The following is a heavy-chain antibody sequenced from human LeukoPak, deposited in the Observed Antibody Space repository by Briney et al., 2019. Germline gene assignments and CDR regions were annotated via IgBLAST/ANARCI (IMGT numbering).Heavy chain of an antibody. Sequence: PSETLSLTCTVSGGSISSSSYYWGWIRQPPGKGLEWIGSIYYSGSTYYNPSLKSRVTISVDTSKNQFSLKLSSVTAADTAVYYCARHDIEVVVAATRDRDAFDVWGQGTMVTVSS. CDR1: GGSISSSSYY. J-gene: IGHJ3*01. D-gene: IGHD2-15*01. V-gene: IGHV4-39*01. CDR3: ARHDIEVVVAATRDRDAFDV. CDR2: IYYSGST.